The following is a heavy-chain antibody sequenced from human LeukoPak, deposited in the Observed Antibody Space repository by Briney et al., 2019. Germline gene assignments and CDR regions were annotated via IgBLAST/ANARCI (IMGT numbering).Heavy chain of an antibody. Sequence: GSLRLSCAASGFTFSNSAMSWVRQAPGKGLEWVSAISGSGGSTYYTDSVKGRFTISRDNSKNTLYLQMNSLRAEDTGVYYCAKDHYWSIDYWGRGTLVTVSS. CDR1: GFTFSNSA. J-gene: IGHJ4*02. D-gene: IGHD3-3*01. CDR3: AKDHYWSIDY. CDR2: ISGSGGST. V-gene: IGHV3-23*01.